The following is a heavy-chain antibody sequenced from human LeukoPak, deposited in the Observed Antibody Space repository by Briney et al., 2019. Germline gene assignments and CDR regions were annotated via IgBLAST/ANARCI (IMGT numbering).Heavy chain of an antibody. CDR2: ISAYNGNT. D-gene: IGHD5-18*01. CDR1: GYTFTSYG. V-gene: IGHV1-18*01. J-gene: IGHJ4*02. Sequence: ASVKVSCKASGYTFTSYGISWVRQAPGQGLECMGWISAYNGNTNYAQKLQGRVTMTTDTSTSTAYMELRSLRSEDTAVYYCASSFTAHHFDYWGQGTLVTVSS. CDR3: ASSFTAHHFDY.